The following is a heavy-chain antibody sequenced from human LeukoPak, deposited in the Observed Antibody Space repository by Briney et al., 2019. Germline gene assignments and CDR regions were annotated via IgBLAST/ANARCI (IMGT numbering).Heavy chain of an antibody. CDR1: GDSISSSTYY. CDR3: ATQARGGPLEY. D-gene: IGHD2-15*01. Sequence: PSETLSLTCTVSGDSISSSTYYWAWIRQPPGEGLEWIGSIYYTGSTHYIPSLKSRVTISLDTSKNQFSLKMSSVTAADTAVYYCATQARGGPLEYWGQGTLVTVSS. CDR2: IYYTGST. V-gene: IGHV4-39*01. J-gene: IGHJ4*02.